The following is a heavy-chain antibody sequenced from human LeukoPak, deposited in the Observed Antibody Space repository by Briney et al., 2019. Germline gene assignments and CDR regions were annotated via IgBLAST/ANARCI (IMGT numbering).Heavy chain of an antibody. Sequence: AGGSLRLSCGGSGFTFSRNAMNWVRQAPGKGLECVAAISGDGVGTYYADSVKGRFDISRDNSKNTLYLQMNSLRTEDTAVYYCAKDANYLDSSGYLIPFDFWGQGTLVTVSS. CDR3: AKDANYLDSSGYLIPFDF. J-gene: IGHJ4*02. CDR1: GFTFSRNA. D-gene: IGHD3-22*01. CDR2: ISGDGVGT. V-gene: IGHV3-23*01.